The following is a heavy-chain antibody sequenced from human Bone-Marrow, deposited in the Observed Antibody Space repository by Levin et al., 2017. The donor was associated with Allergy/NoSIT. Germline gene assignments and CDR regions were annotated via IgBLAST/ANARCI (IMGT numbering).Heavy chain of an antibody. V-gene: IGHV3-30*03. CDR2: VSFDGSSQ. D-gene: IGHD1-26*01. CDR3: ARDFWAYSGSY. CDR1: GFIFGSYS. J-gene: IGHJ4*02. Sequence: GESLKISCAASGFIFGSYSMHWVRQAPGKGLEWVAVVSFDGSSQHYADSVKGRFSISRDNSKDTLYLQMNSLTPEDTAFYFCARDFWAYSGSYWGQGTLVTVSS.